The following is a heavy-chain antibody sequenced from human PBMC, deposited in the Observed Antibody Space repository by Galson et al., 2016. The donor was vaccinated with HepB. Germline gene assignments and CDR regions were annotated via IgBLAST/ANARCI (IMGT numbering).Heavy chain of an antibody. CDR1: GFKFDDYA. D-gene: IGHD3/OR15-3a*01. CDR2: IGWNNGPT. CDR3: AHRGRTRYFDT. Sequence: SLRLSCAGSGFKFDDYALHWVRQTPGKGLEWVSSIGWNNGPTMYAGSVKGRFTVSRDNTKNSVFLQMNSLRPDDTAFYYCAHRGRTRYFDTWGQGTLVTVSS. V-gene: IGHV3-9*01. J-gene: IGHJ4*02.